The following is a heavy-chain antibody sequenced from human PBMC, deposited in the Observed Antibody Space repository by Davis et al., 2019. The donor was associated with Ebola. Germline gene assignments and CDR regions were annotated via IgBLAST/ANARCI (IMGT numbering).Heavy chain of an antibody. D-gene: IGHD5-12*01. Sequence: AASVKVSCKASGYTFTTYYIHWVRQAPGHGLEWMGMINPSGGSTTSAQRFRGRVTMTRDTSTTTVYMELSSLRSEDTALYYCTTPGGQDSGYDVFDIWGQGSMVAVSS. J-gene: IGHJ3*02. V-gene: IGHV1-46*03. CDR3: TTPGGQDSGYDVFDI. CDR2: INPSGGST. CDR1: GYTFTTYY.